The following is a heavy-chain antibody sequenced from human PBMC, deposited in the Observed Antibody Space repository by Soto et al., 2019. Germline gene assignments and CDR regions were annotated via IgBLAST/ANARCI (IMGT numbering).Heavy chain of an antibody. J-gene: IGHJ4*02. CDR2: ISSSSNYI. D-gene: IGHD3-22*01. V-gene: IGHV3-21*01. CDR3: ARAHYYDRSGSHFEC. Sequence: VGSLRLSCASSVFTFSSYSMNCVRQSPGKGLEWVSSISSSSNYIYYADSVKGRFTISRDNAKNSLYLQMNSLRAEDTAVYYCARAHYYDRSGSHFECWGQGTLVNVSS. CDR1: VFTFSSYS.